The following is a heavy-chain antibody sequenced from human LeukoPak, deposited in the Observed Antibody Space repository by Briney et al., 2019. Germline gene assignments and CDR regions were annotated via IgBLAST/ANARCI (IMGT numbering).Heavy chain of an antibody. Sequence: PGGSLRVSCAASGFTFSDYYMSWIRQAPGKGLEWVSYISSSGSTTYYADSVKGRFTISRDNAKNSLYLQLSSLKADDTAVYYCAKTRKWIDYWGQGTLVTVSS. CDR1: GFTFSDYY. CDR3: AKTRKWIDY. D-gene: IGHD2-8*01. CDR2: ISSSGSTT. V-gene: IGHV3-11*01. J-gene: IGHJ4*02.